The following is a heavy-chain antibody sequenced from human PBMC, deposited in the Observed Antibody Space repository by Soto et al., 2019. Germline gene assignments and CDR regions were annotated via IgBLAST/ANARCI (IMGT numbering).Heavy chain of an antibody. Sequence: ESGGGVVQPGRSLRLSCAASGFTFSSYGMHWVRQAPGKGLEWVAVIWYDGSNKCYADSVKGRFTISRDNSKNTLYLQMNSLRAEDTAVYYCARGGVDSSGWYKRGYFDYWGQGTLVTVSS. CDR3: ARGGVDSSGWYKRGYFDY. D-gene: IGHD6-19*01. V-gene: IGHV3-33*01. CDR1: GFTFSSYG. CDR2: IWYDGSNK. J-gene: IGHJ4*02.